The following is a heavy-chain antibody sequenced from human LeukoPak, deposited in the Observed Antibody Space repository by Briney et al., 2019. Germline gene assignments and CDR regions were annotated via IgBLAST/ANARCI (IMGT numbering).Heavy chain of an antibody. J-gene: IGHJ6*02. CDR2: ISYDGSNK. V-gene: IGHV3-30-3*01. D-gene: IGHD4-11*01. CDR3: ARPLQRYYYYGMDV. Sequence: GRSLRLSCAASGFTFSSYAMHWVRQAPGKGLEWVAVISYDGSNKYHADSVKGRFTISRDNSKNTLYLQMNSLRAEDTAVYYCARPLQRYYYYGMDVWGQGTTVTVSS. CDR1: GFTFSSYA.